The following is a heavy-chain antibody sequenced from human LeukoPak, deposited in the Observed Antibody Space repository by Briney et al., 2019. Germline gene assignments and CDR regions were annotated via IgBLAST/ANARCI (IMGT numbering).Heavy chain of an antibody. CDR3: ARQHSSGTNDAFDI. Sequence: TSETLSLTCTVSGGSISSYYWSWIRQPPGKGLEWIGYIYYSGSTKYNPSLKSRVTISVDTSKNHFSLKLNSVTAADTAVYYCARQHSSGTNDAFDIWGQGTMVTVSS. CDR2: IYYSGST. D-gene: IGHD6-19*01. CDR1: GGSISSYY. V-gene: IGHV4-59*08. J-gene: IGHJ3*02.